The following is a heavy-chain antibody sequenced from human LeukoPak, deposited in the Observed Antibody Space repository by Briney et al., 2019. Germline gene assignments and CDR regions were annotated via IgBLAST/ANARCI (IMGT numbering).Heavy chain of an antibody. V-gene: IGHV4-59*01. D-gene: IGHD1-26*01. CDR3: ARDPPVGARPLDY. J-gene: IGHJ4*02. CDR2: IYYSGST. CDR1: GGSISSYY. Sequence: PSETLSLTCTVSGGSISSYYWSWIRQPPGKGLEWIGYIYYSGSTNYNPSLKSRVTISVDTSKNQFSLKLGSVTAADTAVYYCARDPPVGARPLDYWGQGTLVTVSS.